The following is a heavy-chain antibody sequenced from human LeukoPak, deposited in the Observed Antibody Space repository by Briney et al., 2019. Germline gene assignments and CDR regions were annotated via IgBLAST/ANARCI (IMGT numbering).Heavy chain of an antibody. J-gene: IGHJ4*02. Sequence: PSETLSLTCAVSGGSISSYYWSWIRQPPGRGLEWIGSIHYSGSTSYNSSLKSRVTISVDTSKNQFSLKLSSVTAADTAVYYCARGSQVDDFWSGYRAPLDYWGQGTLVTVSS. CDR3: ARGSQVDDFWSGYRAPLDY. D-gene: IGHD3-3*01. V-gene: IGHV4-59*08. CDR1: GGSISSYY. CDR2: IHYSGST.